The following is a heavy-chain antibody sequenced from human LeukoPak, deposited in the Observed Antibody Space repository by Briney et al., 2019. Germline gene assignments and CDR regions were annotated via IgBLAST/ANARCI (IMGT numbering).Heavy chain of an antibody. CDR3: VKRPSGSCSNGGCYFDS. V-gene: IGHV3-23*01. CDR1: GFPFRTYA. D-gene: IGHD2-8*01. CDR2: VNDFGGDA. Sequence: QPGGSLRLSCSASGFPFRTYAMAWVRQAPGKGLEWVSSVNDFGGDAYYADSVRGRFTISRDNSKSTLFLQMNSLRAEDTATYFCVKRPSGSCSNGGCYFDSWGQGTLVTVSS. J-gene: IGHJ4*02.